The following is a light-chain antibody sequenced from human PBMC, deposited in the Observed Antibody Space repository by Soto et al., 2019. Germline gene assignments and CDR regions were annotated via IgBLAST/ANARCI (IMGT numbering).Light chain of an antibody. Sequence: DIQMTQSPSSLSASVGDRVTITCRASHSISGYLNWYQQKPGKAPKLLIYAASSLQSGVPSRFSGSGSGTDFTLTIGSLQPEDFATYYCQQSYSTLRTFGQGTKVEIK. J-gene: IGKJ1*01. CDR2: AAS. V-gene: IGKV1-39*01. CDR3: QQSYSTLRT. CDR1: HSISGY.